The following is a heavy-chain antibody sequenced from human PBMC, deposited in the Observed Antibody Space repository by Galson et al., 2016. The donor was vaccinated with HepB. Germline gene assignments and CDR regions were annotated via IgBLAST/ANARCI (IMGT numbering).Heavy chain of an antibody. CDR3: AQDAGEGRIYFDF. J-gene: IGHJ5*01. D-gene: IGHD4-17*01. V-gene: IGHV3-23*01. Sequence: SLRLSCAASGFTFSSYWMSWVRQAPGKGLEWVSSINGRGNTTYYADSVKGRFTISRDNSKNTLHLQMERLENEDTATYYCAQDAGEGRIYFDFWGQGTVVTVSS. CDR2: INGRGNTT. CDR1: GFTFSSYW.